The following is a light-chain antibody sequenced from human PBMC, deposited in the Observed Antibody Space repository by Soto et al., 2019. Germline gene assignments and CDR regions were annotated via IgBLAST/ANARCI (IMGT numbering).Light chain of an antibody. V-gene: IGKV3-11*01. CDR3: QQRSDWPST. CDR2: DAS. Sequence: IVLTQSPATLSLSPGERATLSCRASQSVSSYLAWYQQKPGQAPRLLIYDASNRATGIPARFSGSGSGTDFTLTISSLEPDDFAAYYCQQRSDWPSTFGGGTKVQIK. CDR1: QSVSSY. J-gene: IGKJ4*01.